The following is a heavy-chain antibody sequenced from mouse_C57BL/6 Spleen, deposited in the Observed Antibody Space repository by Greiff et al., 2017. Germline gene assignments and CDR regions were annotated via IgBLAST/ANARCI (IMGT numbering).Heavy chain of an antibody. V-gene: IGHV6-6*01. CDR2: IRNKASTPAT. CDR1: GFTFSDSW. Sequence: EVQLMESGGGLVQPGGSMKLSCAASGFTFSDSWMDWVRQSPGKGLEWVAEIRNKASTPATYDAESVKGRFTISRDDAKSSVYLQMNSVRAEDTGIYYCNGTDAMDDWGQGTSVTVSS. CDR3: NGTDAMDD. J-gene: IGHJ4*01. D-gene: IGHD4-1*01.